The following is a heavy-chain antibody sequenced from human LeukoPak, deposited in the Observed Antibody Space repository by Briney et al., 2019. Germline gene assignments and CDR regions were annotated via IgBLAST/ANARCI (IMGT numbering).Heavy chain of an antibody. V-gene: IGHV4-59*01. CDR2: IYYSGST. J-gene: IGHJ5*02. CDR1: GGSFSGYY. CDR3: ARGGTLHYYCSSTSCYVGWFDP. Sequence: PSETLSLTCAVYGGSFSGYYWGWIRQPPGKGLEWIGYIYYSGSTNYNPSLKSRVTISVDTSKNQFSLKLSSVTAADTAVYYCARGGTLHYYCSSTSCYVGWFDPWGQGTLVTVSS. D-gene: IGHD2-2*01.